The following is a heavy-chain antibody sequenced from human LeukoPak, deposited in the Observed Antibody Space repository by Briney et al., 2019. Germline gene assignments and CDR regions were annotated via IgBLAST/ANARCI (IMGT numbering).Heavy chain of an antibody. J-gene: IGHJ1*01. CDR1: GGSISSYY. CDR2: IYYSGST. D-gene: IGHD2-2*01. Sequence: SETLSLTCTVSGGSISSYYWSWIRQPPGKGLEWIGYIYYSGSTYYNPSLKSRVTISVDTSKNQFSLQLNSVTPEDTAVYYCAREGSRSTFQQWGQGTLVTVSS. CDR3: AREGSRSTFQQ. V-gene: IGHV4-59*12.